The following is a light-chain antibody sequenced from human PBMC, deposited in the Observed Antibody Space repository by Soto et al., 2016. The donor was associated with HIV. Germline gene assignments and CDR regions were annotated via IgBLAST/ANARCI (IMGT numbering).Light chain of an antibody. CDR3: QQYNSPST. V-gene: IGKV1-9*01. CDR2: AAS. J-gene: IGKJ4*01. CDR1: QGISSY. Sequence: DIQLTQSPSFLSASVGDRVTITCRASQGISSYLAWYQQKPGKAPKLLIYAASTLQSGVPSRFSGSGSGTEFTLTISSLQPDDFATYYCQQYNSPSTFGGGTKVEIK.